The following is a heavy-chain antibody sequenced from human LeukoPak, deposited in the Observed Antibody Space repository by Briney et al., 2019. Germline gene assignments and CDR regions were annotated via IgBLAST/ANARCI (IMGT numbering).Heavy chain of an antibody. CDR2: IRSKAYGGTT. CDR1: GFTFGDYA. J-gene: IGHJ4*02. V-gene: IGHV3-49*04. D-gene: IGHD1-26*01. Sequence: GGSLRLSCTASGFTFGDYAMSWVRQAPGKGLEWVGFIRSKAYGGTTEYAASVKGRFTISRDDSKSIAYLQMNSLKTEDTAVYYCTSSGSYSHYWGQGTLVTVSS. CDR3: TSSGSYSHY.